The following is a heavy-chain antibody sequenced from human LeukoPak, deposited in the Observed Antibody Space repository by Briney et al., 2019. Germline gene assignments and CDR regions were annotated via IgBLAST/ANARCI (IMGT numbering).Heavy chain of an antibody. CDR3: ARGSEWLSAHNDAFDI. V-gene: IGHV4-39*07. J-gene: IGHJ3*02. CDR2: IYYSGST. Sequence: SETLSLTCTVSGGSISSSSYYWGWIRQPPGKGLEWIGSIYYSGSTYYNPSLKSRVTISVDTSKNQFSLKLSSVTAADTAVYYCARGSEWLSAHNDAFDIWGQGTMVTVSS. D-gene: IGHD3-3*01. CDR1: GGSISSSSYY.